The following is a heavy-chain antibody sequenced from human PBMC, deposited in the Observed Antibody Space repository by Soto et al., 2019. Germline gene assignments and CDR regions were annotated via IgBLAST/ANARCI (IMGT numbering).Heavy chain of an antibody. J-gene: IGHJ6*03. CDR2: IYYSGST. V-gene: IGHV4-39*01. CDR1: GGSISSSSYY. CDR3: ARLIVATTSGDYYYMDV. D-gene: IGHD5-12*01. Sequence: SETLSLTCTVSGGSISSSSYYWGWIRQPPGKGLEWIGSIYYSGSTYYNPSLKSRVTISVDTSKNQFSLKLSSVTAADTAVYYCARLIVATTSGDYYYMDVWGKGTTVTVSS.